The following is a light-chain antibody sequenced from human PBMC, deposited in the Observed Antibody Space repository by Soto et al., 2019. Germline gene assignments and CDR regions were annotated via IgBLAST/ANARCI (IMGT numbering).Light chain of an antibody. CDR3: MQGTHWPPYIT. Sequence: DVVMTQSPLSLPVTLGQPASISCRSSQSLVHSDGNTYLNWFQQRPGQSPRRLIYKVSNRDSGVPDRFSGSGSGTDFTLKISRVEAEDVGVYYCMQGTHWPPYITFGPGTKVDIK. J-gene: IGKJ3*01. CDR2: KVS. V-gene: IGKV2-30*02. CDR1: QSLVHSDGNTY.